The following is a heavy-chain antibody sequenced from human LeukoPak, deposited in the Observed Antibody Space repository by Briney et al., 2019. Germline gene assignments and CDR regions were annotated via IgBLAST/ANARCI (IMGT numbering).Heavy chain of an antibody. J-gene: IGHJ5*02. Sequence: ASVKVSCKTSGYIFTGYYIHWVRQSPGQGLEWMGWIYPTSGGTNYAQSFQGRVTLTRDTSISTAYMELSRLRSDDTAVYYCARAWVGATTGWFDPWGQGTLVTVSS. D-gene: IGHD1-26*01. CDR2: IYPTSGGT. CDR1: GYIFTGYY. CDR3: ARAWVGATTGWFDP. V-gene: IGHV1-2*02.